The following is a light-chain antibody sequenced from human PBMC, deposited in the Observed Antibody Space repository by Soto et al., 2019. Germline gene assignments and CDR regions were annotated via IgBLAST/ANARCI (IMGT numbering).Light chain of an antibody. CDR2: DAS. V-gene: IGKV3-11*01. CDR3: QQRVYT. J-gene: IGKJ2*01. CDR1: QSVSSY. Sequence: EIVLTQSPATLSLSPGERATLSCRASQSVSSYLAWYQQKPGQAPRLLIYDASSRATGIPARFSGSGSGTDFTLTISSREPEDFAVYYGQQRVYTFGQGTKLEIK.